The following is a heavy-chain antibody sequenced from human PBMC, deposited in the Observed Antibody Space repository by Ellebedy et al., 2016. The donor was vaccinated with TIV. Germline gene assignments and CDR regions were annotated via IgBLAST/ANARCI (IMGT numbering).Heavy chain of an antibody. D-gene: IGHD3-9*01. CDR1: GFTFSNYV. Sequence: PGGSLRLSCAASGFTFSNYVMSWVRQAPGKGLEWVSVISASGDSTYYADSVKGRFTISRDNSKNTLFLQMNSLRAEDTAVYYCAKDLAKYYDLLIGYYDAFDVWGQGTVVTVSS. CDR2: ISASGDST. J-gene: IGHJ3*01. V-gene: IGHV3-23*01. CDR3: AKDLAKYYDLLIGYYDAFDV.